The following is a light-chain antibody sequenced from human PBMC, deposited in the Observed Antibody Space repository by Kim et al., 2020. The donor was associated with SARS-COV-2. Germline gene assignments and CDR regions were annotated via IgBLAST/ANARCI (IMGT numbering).Light chain of an antibody. J-gene: IGLJ2*01. CDR3: QTWGTDIHVV. CDR1: SGHSSYA. CDR2: LNSDGSH. V-gene: IGLV4-69*01. Sequence: QLVLTQSPSASASLGASVKLTCTLSSGHSSYAIAWHQQQPEKGPRYLMKLNSDGSHSKGDGIPDRFSGSSSGAERYLTISSLQSEDEADYYCQTWGTDIHVVFGGGTMLTVL.